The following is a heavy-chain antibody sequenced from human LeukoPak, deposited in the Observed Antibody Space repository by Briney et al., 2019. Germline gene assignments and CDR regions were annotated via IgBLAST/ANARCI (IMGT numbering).Heavy chain of an antibody. J-gene: IGHJ6*03. CDR1: GFTFSSYS. CDR2: ISSSSSTI. V-gene: IGHV3-48*01. Sequence: GGSLRLSCAASGFTFSSYSMNWVRQAPGKGLEWVSYISSSSSTIYYADSVKGRFTISRDNAKNSLYLQMNSLRAEDTAVYYCARDDRFGELSWDYYYYYMDVWGKGTTVTVSS. D-gene: IGHD3-10*01. CDR3: ARDDRFGELSWDYYYYYMDV.